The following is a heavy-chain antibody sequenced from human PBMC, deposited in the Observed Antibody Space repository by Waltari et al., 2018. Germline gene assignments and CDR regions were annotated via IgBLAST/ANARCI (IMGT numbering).Heavy chain of an antibody. CDR2: INPNSGGT. J-gene: IGHJ5*02. V-gene: IGHV1-2*06. D-gene: IGHD6-19*01. CDR1: GYTFTGYY. CDR3: ARTRRVAGTNNWFDP. Sequence: QVQLVQSGAEVKKPGASVKVSCKASGYTFTGYYMHWVRQAPGQGLEWMGRINPNSGGTNYAQKFQGRVTMTRDTSISTAYMELSRLRSDDTAVYYCARTRRVAGTNNWFDPWGQGTLVTVSS.